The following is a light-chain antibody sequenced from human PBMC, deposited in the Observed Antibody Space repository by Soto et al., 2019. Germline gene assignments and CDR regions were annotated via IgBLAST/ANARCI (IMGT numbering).Light chain of an antibody. CDR1: NSEVCGYNY. Sequence: QSVLNQPAPVSGSPGQSLPLSCTGTNSEVCGYNYVSWYQQHPGKSPKLMIYDVSNRPSGVSNRFSGSKSGNTASLTISGLQAEDEADYYCSSYTSSSTLYVFGTGTKVTVL. J-gene: IGLJ1*01. CDR2: DVS. V-gene: IGLV2-14*01. CDR3: SSYTSSSTLYV.